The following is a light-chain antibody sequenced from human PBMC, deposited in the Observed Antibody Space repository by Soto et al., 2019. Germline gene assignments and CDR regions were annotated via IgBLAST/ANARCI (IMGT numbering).Light chain of an antibody. CDR1: QSVGGH. Sequence: EIVLTQSPATLCLSPGGIATLSCSAGQSVGGHLACDQQKPGQAPRLLTYYASDRAPGIPARFSGSGSETDFPLTISSLEPADFEVYYCQQRNNWPPSITFGQGTRLEIK. CDR2: YAS. V-gene: IGKV3-11*01. CDR3: QQRNNWPPSIT. J-gene: IGKJ5*01.